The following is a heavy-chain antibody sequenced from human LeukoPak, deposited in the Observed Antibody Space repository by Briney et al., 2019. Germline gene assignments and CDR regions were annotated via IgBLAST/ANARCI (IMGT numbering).Heavy chain of an antibody. CDR3: AKDRILYYYDSSGYHY. V-gene: IGHV3-23*01. Sequence: PGGSLRLSCAASGFTFSSYGMSWVRQAPGKGLEWVSAISGSGRSTYYADSVKGRFTISRDNAKNTLFLQMNILRADDTAVYYYAKDRILYYYDSSGYHYWGQGTLVTVSS. D-gene: IGHD3-22*01. J-gene: IGHJ4*02. CDR2: ISGSGRST. CDR1: GFTFSSYG.